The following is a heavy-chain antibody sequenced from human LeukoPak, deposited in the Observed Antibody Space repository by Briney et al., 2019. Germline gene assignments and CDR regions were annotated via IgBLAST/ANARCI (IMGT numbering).Heavy chain of an antibody. D-gene: IGHD6-19*01. CDR3: ARIQTSYSSGWYTPPNFEY. CDR2: ISAYNGNT. Sequence: ASVKVSCKASGYTFTSYGISWVRQAPGQGLEWMGWISAYNGNTNYAQKLQGRVTMTTDTSTSTAYMELRSLRSDDTAVYYCARIQTSYSSGWYTPPNFEYWGQGTLVTVS. V-gene: IGHV1-18*01. CDR1: GYTFTSYG. J-gene: IGHJ4*02.